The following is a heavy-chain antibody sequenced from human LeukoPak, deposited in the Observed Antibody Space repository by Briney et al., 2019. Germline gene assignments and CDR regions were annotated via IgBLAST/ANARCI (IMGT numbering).Heavy chain of an antibody. CDR3: AKDQADYYDSSGPKGAFDI. D-gene: IGHD3-22*01. V-gene: IGHV3-9*01. CDR2: ISWNSGSI. Sequence: PGGSLRLSCAASGFTFDDYAMHWVRQAPGKGLEWVSGISWNSGSIGYGDSVKGRFTISRDNAKNSLYLQMNSLRAEDTALYYCAKDQADYYDSSGPKGAFDIWGQGTMVTVSS. J-gene: IGHJ3*02. CDR1: GFTFDDYA.